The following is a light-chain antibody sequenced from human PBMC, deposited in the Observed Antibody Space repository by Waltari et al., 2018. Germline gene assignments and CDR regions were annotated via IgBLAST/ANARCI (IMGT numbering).Light chain of an antibody. V-gene: IGKV1-33*01. J-gene: IGKJ4*01. CDR3: QQYDNLPRT. CDR2: VAS. CDR1: QDSSNY. Sequence: KLTQSPSALSASVGARVTIPCQAAQDSSNYLNWYQQKPGKATKLMIYVASNLETGVPSRFSGSGSGTDFPFTISSVQPEDIATDYCQQYDNLPRTFGGGTKVEIK.